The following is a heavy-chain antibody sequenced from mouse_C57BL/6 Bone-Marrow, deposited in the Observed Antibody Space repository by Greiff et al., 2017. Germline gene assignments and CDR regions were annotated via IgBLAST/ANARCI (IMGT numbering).Heavy chain of an antibody. CDR1: YTFTDYYM. V-gene: IGHV1-83*01. D-gene: IGHD1-1*01. J-gene: IGHJ2*01. CDR2: YPGSGNTY. CDR3: RSTVVATDYFDY. Sequence: VQLQQSGPELVKPGASVKMSCKASGYTFTDYYMHWVKQKPGKGLEWIGEIYPGSGNTYYNEKFKGKATLTADTSSSTAYMQLSSLTSEDSAVYFCARSTVVATDYFDYWGQGTTLTVSS.